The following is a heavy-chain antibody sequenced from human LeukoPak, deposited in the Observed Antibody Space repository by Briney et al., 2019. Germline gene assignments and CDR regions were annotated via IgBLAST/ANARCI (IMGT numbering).Heavy chain of an antibody. J-gene: IGHJ5*02. CDR3: TRDTGTTGEVKFDP. V-gene: IGHV4-59*10. D-gene: IGHD4-17*01. Sequence: PSETLSLTCAVYGGSFSGYYWSWIRQPPGKGLEWIGRIYTSGSTTYNPSLKSRVTMSVDTSKSQFSLNLMSVTAADTAVYYCTRDTGTTGEVKFDPWGQGTLVTVSS. CDR2: IYTSGST. CDR1: GGSFSGYY.